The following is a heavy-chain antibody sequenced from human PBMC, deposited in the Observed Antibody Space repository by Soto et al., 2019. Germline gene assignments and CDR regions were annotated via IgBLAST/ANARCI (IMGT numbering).Heavy chain of an antibody. Sequence: GSLRLSCAASGFTFSSYGMHWVRQAPGKGLEWVAVISYDGSNKYYADSVKGRFTISRDNSKNTLYLQMNSLRAEDTAVYYCAKDSGGYDFWSGYTYYYYGMDVWGQGTTVTVSS. J-gene: IGHJ6*02. V-gene: IGHV3-30*18. CDR2: ISYDGSNK. CDR1: GFTFSSYG. CDR3: AKDSGGYDFWSGYTYYYYGMDV. D-gene: IGHD3-3*01.